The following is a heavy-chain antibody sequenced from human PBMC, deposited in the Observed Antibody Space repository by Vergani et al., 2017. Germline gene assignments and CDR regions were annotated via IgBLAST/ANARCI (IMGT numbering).Heavy chain of an antibody. D-gene: IGHD3-16*02. Sequence: QGHLKESGPGLVKPWDTLSLTFDVSGYSIRSPYYWTWVRQSPGRGLEGIGTVYHSGGSYFNPSLKSRVDISLDMSTNRFFLTLTYMTAAGSAVYYCARQIIAESQAETSDWIDTWGQGTLVTVSS. CDR1: GYSIRSPYY. CDR2: VYHSGGS. CDR3: ARQIIAESQAETSDWIDT. V-gene: IGHV4-38-2*01. J-gene: IGHJ5*02.